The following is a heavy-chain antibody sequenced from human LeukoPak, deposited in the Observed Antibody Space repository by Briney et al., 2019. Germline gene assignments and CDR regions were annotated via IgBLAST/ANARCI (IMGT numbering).Heavy chain of an antibody. CDR3: ARDHHPYDSSGYYFSVDDAFDI. CDR2: IYYSGST. Sequence: PSETLSLTCTVSGGSISSYHWSWIRQPPGKGLEWIGYIYYSGSTNYNPSLKSRVTISVDTSKNQFSLKLSSVTAADTAVYYCARDHHPYDSSGYYFSVDDAFDIWGQGTMVTVSS. V-gene: IGHV4-59*01. CDR1: GGSISSYH. D-gene: IGHD3-22*01. J-gene: IGHJ3*02.